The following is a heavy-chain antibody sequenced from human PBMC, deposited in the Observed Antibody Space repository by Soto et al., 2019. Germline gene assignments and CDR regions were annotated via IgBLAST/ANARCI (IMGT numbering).Heavy chain of an antibody. V-gene: IGHV4-31*03. CDR2: IYYSGST. D-gene: IGHD3-3*01. CDR1: GGSISSGGYY. Sequence: SETLSLTCTVSGGSISSGGYYWCWLRQHPGKGLEWIGYIYYSGSTYYNPSLKSRVTISVDTSKNQFSLKLSSVTAADTAVYYCARELYEGGRYYYYGMDVWGQGTTVTVSS. CDR3: ARELYEGGRYYYYGMDV. J-gene: IGHJ6*02.